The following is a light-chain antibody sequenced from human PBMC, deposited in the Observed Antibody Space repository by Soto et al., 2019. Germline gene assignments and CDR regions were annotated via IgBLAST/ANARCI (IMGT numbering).Light chain of an antibody. J-gene: IGKJ1*01. CDR3: QQYHSWPPRT. CDR2: GVC. Sequence: EIVMTQSPTILSVSPGERATLSCRASQSVSSNLAWYQQKPGQAPRLLIYGVCTRAPGIPARFSGSGSGTEFTLTISSLQSEDFAVSYCQQYHSWPPRTFGQGTEVEIK. CDR1: QSVSSN. V-gene: IGKV3D-15*01.